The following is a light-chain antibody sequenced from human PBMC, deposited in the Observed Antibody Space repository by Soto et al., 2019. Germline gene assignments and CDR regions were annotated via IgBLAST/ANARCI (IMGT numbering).Light chain of an antibody. CDR1: QSRLHSNGYNY. CDR2: LGS. V-gene: IGKV2-28*01. CDR3: MQALQTPFT. J-gene: IGKJ3*01. Sequence: DIVMTQSPLSLPVTPGEPASISCGSSQSRLHSNGYNYLDWYLQKPGQSPQLLIYLGSNRASGVPDRFSGSGSGTDFTLKISRVEAEDVGVYYCMQALQTPFTFGPGTKVDIK.